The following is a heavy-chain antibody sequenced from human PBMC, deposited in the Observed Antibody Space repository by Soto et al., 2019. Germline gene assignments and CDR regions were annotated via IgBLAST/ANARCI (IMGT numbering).Heavy chain of an antibody. CDR2: ISGSGGST. J-gene: IGHJ4*02. D-gene: IGHD2-8*01. CDR1: GFTFSSYA. Sequence: GGSLRLSCAASGFTFSSYAMSWVRQAPGKGLEWVSAISGSGGSTYYADSVKGRFTISRDNSKNALYLQMNSLRAEDTAVYYCANPSNGDYPLPNLHYYDLWGRGYLDKVAS. CDR3: ANPSNGDYPLPNLHYYDL. V-gene: IGHV3-23*01.